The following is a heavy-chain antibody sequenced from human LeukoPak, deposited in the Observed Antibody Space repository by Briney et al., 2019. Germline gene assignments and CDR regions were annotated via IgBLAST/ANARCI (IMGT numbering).Heavy chain of an antibody. J-gene: IGHJ4*02. CDR3: AKDLVGATLGIDY. Sequence: PGGSLRLSCAASGFTFSSYAMHWVRQAPGKGLEWVAFIRYDGSNKYYADSVKGRFTISRDNSKNTLYLQMNSLRAEDTAVYYCAKDLVGATLGIDYWGQGTLVTVSS. D-gene: IGHD1-26*01. CDR2: IRYDGSNK. V-gene: IGHV3-30*02. CDR1: GFTFSSYA.